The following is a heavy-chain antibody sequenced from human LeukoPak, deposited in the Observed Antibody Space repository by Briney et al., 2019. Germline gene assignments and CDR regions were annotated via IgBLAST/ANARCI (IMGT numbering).Heavy chain of an antibody. CDR2: VFSTGDT. CDR1: DASMSSHY. J-gene: IGHJ6*03. Sequence: TETLSLTCTVSDASMSSHYWIWVRQPLGRGLEWIGYVFSTGDTTYSPSLKSRVTISVDMSENQFSLKLNSVTAADTAVYYCARGVYNYYYMDVWGRGATVTVSS. CDR3: ARGVYNYYYMDV. V-gene: IGHV4-59*11.